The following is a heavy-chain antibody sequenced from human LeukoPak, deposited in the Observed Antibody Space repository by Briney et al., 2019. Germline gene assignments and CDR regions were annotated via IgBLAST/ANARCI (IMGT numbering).Heavy chain of an antibody. D-gene: IGHD1-7*01. Sequence: GGSLRPSCAASGFTFSSYAMSWVRQAPGKGLEWVSAISGSGGSTYYADSVKGRFTISRDNSKNTLYLQMSSLRAEDTAVYYCAKDERNWNYNLASQTYDWGQGTLVTVSS. V-gene: IGHV3-23*01. CDR1: GFTFSSYA. CDR3: AKDERNWNYNLASQTYD. CDR2: ISGSGGST. J-gene: IGHJ4*02.